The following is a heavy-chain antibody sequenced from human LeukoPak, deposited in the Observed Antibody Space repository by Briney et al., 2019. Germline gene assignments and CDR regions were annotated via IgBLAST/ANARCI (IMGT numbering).Heavy chain of an antibody. V-gene: IGHV3-21*01. J-gene: IGHJ5*02. CDR3: ARDEIYCTNGVCYPLNWFDP. Sequence: GGSLRLSCAASGFTFSSYSMNWVRQAPGKGLEWVSSISSSSSYIYYADSVKGRFTISRDNAKNSLYLQMNSLRAEDTAVYYCARDEIYCTNGVCYPLNWFDPWGQGTLVTVSS. CDR1: GFTFSSYS. CDR2: ISSSSSYI. D-gene: IGHD2-8*01.